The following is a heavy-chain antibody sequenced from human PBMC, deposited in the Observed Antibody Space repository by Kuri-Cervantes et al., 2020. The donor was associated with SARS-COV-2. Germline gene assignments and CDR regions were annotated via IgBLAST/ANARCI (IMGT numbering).Heavy chain of an antibody. Sequence: KVSCKASGYTFTSYWIGWVRQMPGKGLEWMGIIYPGDSDTRYSPSFQGQVTISADKSISTAYLQWSSLKASDTAMYYCARRRDFWSGSPFDYWGRGTLVTVSS. V-gene: IGHV5-51*01. J-gene: IGHJ4*02. D-gene: IGHD3-3*01. CDR2: IYPGDSDT. CDR3: ARRRDFWSGSPFDY. CDR1: GYTFTSYW.